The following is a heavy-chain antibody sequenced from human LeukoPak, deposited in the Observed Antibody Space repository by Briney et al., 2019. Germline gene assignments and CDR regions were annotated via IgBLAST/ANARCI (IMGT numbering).Heavy chain of an antibody. CDR2: INANSGGT. CDR1: GYTFTAYH. Sequence: ASVKVSCKASGYTFTAYHMHWVRQAPGQGLEWMGWINANSGGTNYAQNFQGRVTMTRDTSISTAYMELRRLRSDDTAVYYCAKGNDSVWGSYMGSLDYWGQGTPVTVSS. D-gene: IGHD3-16*01. V-gene: IGHV1-2*02. J-gene: IGHJ4*02. CDR3: AKGNDSVWGSYMGSLDY.